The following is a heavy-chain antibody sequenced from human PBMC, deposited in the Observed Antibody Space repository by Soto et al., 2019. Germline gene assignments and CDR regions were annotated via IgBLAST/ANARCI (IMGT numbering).Heavy chain of an antibody. V-gene: IGHV1-18*01. CDR2: ISAYNGNT. J-gene: IGHJ5*02. CDR1: GYTFTSYG. Sequence: GASVKVSCKASGYTFTSYGISWVRQAPGQGLEWMGWISAYNGNTNYAQKLQGRVTMTTDTSTSTAYMELRSLRSDDTAVYYCASVLLWFGESTSPIAWGQGTLVTVSS. D-gene: IGHD3-10*01. CDR3: ASVLLWFGESTSPIA.